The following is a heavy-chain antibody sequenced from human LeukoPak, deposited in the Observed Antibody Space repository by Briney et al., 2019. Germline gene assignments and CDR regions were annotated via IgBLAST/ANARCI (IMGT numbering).Heavy chain of an antibody. CDR3: ARDMSGTYSFDY. CDR1: GFTFSSYG. D-gene: IGHD1-26*01. Sequence: GSLRLSCAASGFTFSSYGMHWVRQAPGKGLEWVAVIWYDGSNKYYADSVKGRFTISRDNSKNTLFLDLTSLRTDDTAVYYCARDMSGTYSFDYWGQGTLVTVSS. J-gene: IGHJ4*02. V-gene: IGHV3-33*01. CDR2: IWYDGSNK.